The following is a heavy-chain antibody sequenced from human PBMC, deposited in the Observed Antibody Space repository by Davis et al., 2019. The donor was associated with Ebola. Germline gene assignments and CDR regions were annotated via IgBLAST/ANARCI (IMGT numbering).Heavy chain of an antibody. V-gene: IGHV4-4*02. Sequence: SETLSLTCAVSGGSISSSNWWSWVRQPPGKGLEWIGEIYHSGSTNYNPSLKSRVTISVDTSKNQFSLKLSSVTAADTAVYYCARGFYDFWSGYLSPQYYYGMDVWGQGTTVTVSS. D-gene: IGHD3-3*01. CDR3: ARGFYDFWSGYLSPQYYYGMDV. CDR2: IYHSGST. CDR1: GGSISSSNW. J-gene: IGHJ6*02.